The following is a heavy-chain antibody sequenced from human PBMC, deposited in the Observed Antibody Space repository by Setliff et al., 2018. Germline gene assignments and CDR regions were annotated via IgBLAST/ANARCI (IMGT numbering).Heavy chain of an antibody. J-gene: IGHJ6*03. CDR2: ISTDTGNP. V-gene: IGHV7-4-1*02. CDR1: GYTFNNYA. Sequence: ASVKVSCKASGYTFNNYAINWVRQAPGQGLEWMGWISTDTGNPTSAQGFTGRFVFSLDTSVSTAYLQISSLKAEDSAVYYCARASRFGTTVWKGDYYMDVWGKGTTVTVSS. CDR3: ARASRFGTTVWKGDYYMDV. D-gene: IGHD4-4*01.